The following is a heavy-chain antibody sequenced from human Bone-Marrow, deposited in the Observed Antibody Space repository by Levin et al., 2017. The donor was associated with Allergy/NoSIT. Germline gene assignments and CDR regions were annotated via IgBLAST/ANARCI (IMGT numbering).Heavy chain of an antibody. V-gene: IGHV3-53*01. CDR1: GLTVSTNY. CDR2: IYSGGST. Sequence: GGSLRLSCAASGLTVSTNYMSWVRQAPGKGLEWVSIIYSGGSTYYADSVKGRFTISRDNSKNTVYLQMSSPRAEDTAVYYCARDSYGDSGGGAFDIRGQGTMVTVSS. J-gene: IGHJ3*02. D-gene: IGHD4-23*01. CDR3: ARDSYGDSGGGAFDI.